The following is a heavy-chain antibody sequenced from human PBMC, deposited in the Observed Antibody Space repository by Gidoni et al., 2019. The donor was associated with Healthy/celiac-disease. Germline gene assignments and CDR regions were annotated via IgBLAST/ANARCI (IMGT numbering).Heavy chain of an antibody. CDR1: GFTFSSYS. CDR3: ARDPTGFYYGSGSPYFDY. V-gene: IGHV3-21*01. J-gene: IGHJ4*02. D-gene: IGHD3-10*01. Sequence: EVQLVESGGGLVKPGGSLRLSCAASGFTFSSYSMNWVRQAPGKGLEWVSSISSSSSYIYYADSVKGRFTISRDNAKNSLYLQMNSLRAEDTAVYYCARDPTGFYYGSGSPYFDYWGQGTLVTVSS. CDR2: ISSSSSYI.